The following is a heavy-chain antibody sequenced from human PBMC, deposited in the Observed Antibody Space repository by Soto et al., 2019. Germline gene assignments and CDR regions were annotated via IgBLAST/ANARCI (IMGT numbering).Heavy chain of an antibody. J-gene: IGHJ3*02. CDR3: AREAGYCSRTSCYRRAFDT. D-gene: IGHD2-2*01. CDR1: GFTFSGHW. CDR2: INTDGGSS. Sequence: GGSLRLSCAASGFTFSGHWMHWVRQVPGKGLEWVSRINTDGGSSAHADSVKGRFTISRDNAKNTLYLQMHGLRAEDTAVYYCAREAGYCSRTSCYRRAFDTWGQGTTVTVSS. V-gene: IGHV3-74*03.